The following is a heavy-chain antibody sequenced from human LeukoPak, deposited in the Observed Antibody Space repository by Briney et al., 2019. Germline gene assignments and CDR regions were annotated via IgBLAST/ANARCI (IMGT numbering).Heavy chain of an antibody. D-gene: IGHD4-17*01. Sequence: GGSLRLSCAASGFTFSNAWMSWVRQAPGKGLEWVGRIKSKTDGGTTDYAAPVKGRFTISRDDSKNTLYLQMSGLKTEDTAMYYCTATYGDYVLDYWGQGTLVTVSS. CDR2: IKSKTDGGTT. CDR3: TATYGDYVLDY. V-gene: IGHV3-15*01. J-gene: IGHJ4*02. CDR1: GFTFSNAW.